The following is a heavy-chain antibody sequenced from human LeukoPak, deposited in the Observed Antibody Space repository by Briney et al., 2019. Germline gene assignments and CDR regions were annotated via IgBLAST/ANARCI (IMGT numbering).Heavy chain of an antibody. D-gene: IGHD6-13*01. CDR1: GFTFSGSA. V-gene: IGHV3-73*01. CDR2: IRSTANGYAT. Sequence: GGSLRLSCAASGFTFSGSALHWVRQASGKGLEWVGRIRSTANGYATAYAASVKGRFTISRDDSKNTAYLQMDSLKTEDTAVYYCARDPLPAGIAAAGTRGSGWFDPWGQGTLVTVSS. J-gene: IGHJ5*02. CDR3: ARDPLPAGIAAAGTRGSGWFDP.